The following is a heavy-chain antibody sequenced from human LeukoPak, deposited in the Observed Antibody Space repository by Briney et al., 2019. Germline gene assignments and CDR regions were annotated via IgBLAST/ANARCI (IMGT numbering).Heavy chain of an antibody. CDR3: PRAPPIAVAGRGRAFYYYRVDV. J-gene: IGHJ6*04. CDR2: IIPIFGTP. Sequence: SVKVSCKASGGTFSSYAISWVRQPPGQGLEWMGGIIPIFGTPNYAQKFPARVTITADKPTRTAYMERSRLKAEDMAVYYCPRAPPIAVAGRGRAFYYYRVDVWGKGTTVSVS. V-gene: IGHV1-69*06. D-gene: IGHD6-19*01. CDR1: GGTFSSYA.